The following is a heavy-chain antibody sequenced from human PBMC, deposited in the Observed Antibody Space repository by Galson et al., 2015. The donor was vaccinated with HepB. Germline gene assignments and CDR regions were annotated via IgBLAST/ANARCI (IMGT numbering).Heavy chain of an antibody. CDR1: GFTFSSYA. D-gene: IGHD5-18*01. V-gene: IGHV3-23*01. Sequence: SLRLSCAASGFTFSSYAMHWVRQAPGKGLEWVSAISGSGGSTYYADSVKGRFTISRDNSKNTLYLQMNSLRAEDTAVYYCAKVGYSYGPYWYFDLWGRGTLVTVSS. CDR3: AKVGYSYGPYWYFDL. CDR2: ISGSGGST. J-gene: IGHJ2*01.